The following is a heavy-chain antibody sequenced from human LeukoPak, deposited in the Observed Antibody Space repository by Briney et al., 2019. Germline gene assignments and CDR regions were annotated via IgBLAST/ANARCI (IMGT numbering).Heavy chain of an antibody. CDR3: ARVAGWHWFDP. CDR2: IRPSGDNT. J-gene: IGHJ5*02. V-gene: IGHV3-23*01. CDR1: GFTFSSYD. Sequence: GGSLRLSCAASGFTFSSYDMTWVRQGPGRGLEWVSSIRPSGDNTYYGDSVKGRFTISRDNSKNTVYLQMNNMRVDDTAVYSCARVAGWHWFDPWGQGTLVTVSS. D-gene: IGHD6-19*01.